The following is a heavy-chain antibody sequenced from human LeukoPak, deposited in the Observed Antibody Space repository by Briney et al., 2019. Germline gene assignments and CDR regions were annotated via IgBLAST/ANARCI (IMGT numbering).Heavy chain of an antibody. CDR1: GGSFSGYY. CDR3: ARARAKKTRGYFDY. Sequence: SETLSLTCAVYGGSFSGYYWSWIRQPPGKGLEWIGEINHSGSTNYNPSLKSRVTISVDTSKNQLSLKLSSVTAADTAVYYCARARAKKTRGYFDYWGQGTLVTVSS. D-gene: IGHD3-10*01. J-gene: IGHJ4*02. CDR2: INHSGST. V-gene: IGHV4-34*01.